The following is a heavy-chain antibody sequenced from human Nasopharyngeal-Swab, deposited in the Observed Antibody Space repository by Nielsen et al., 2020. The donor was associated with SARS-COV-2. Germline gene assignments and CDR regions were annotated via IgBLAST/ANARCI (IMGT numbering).Heavy chain of an antibody. CDR3: AKDRGCSSTSCYAGGYYYGMGV. CDR1: GFTFSTFA. Sequence: GESLKISCAASGFTFSTFAMSWVRQVPGKGLEWVSAISGSGDNTFYADSVKGRFTISRDNAKNSLYLQMNSLRAEDTALYYCAKDRGCSSTSCYAGGYYYGMGVWGQGTTVTVSS. V-gene: IGHV3-23*01. D-gene: IGHD2-2*01. J-gene: IGHJ6*02. CDR2: ISGSGDNT.